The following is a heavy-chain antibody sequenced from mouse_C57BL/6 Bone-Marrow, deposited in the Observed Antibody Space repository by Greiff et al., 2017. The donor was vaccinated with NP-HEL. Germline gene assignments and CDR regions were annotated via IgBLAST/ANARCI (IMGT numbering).Heavy chain of an antibody. CDR1: GYTFTSYW. D-gene: IGHD1-1*01. V-gene: IGHV1-55*01. Sequence: VQLQQPGAELVKPGASVKMSCKASGYTFTSYWITWVKQRPGQGLEWIGDIYPGSGSTNYNEKFKSKATLTVDTSSSTAYMQLSSLTSEDSAVYYCASEGFYYYGSPWFAYWGQGTLVTVSA. CDR2: IYPGSGST. CDR3: ASEGFYYYGSPWFAY. J-gene: IGHJ3*01.